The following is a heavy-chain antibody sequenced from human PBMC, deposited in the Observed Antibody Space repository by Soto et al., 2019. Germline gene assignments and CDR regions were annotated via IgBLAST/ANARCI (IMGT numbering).Heavy chain of an antibody. D-gene: IGHD2-15*01. J-gene: IGHJ1*01. CDR2: ISWNSGSI. Sequence: GGSLRLSCAASGFTFDDYAMHWVRQAPGKGLEWVSGISWNSGSIGYADSVKGRFTISRDNAKNSLYLQMNSLRAEDTALYYCAKDFDSGGGYCSGGSCLPKYFQHWGQGTLVTVSS. CDR3: AKDFDSGGGYCSGGSCLPKYFQH. CDR1: GFTFDDYA. V-gene: IGHV3-9*01.